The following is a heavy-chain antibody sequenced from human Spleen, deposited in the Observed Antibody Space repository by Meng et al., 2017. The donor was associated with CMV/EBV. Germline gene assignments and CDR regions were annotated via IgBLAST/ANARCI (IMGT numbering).Heavy chain of an antibody. CDR1: GDSIGTYY. CDR3: ARGAHYYPRYFDY. J-gene: IGHJ4*02. Sequence: QVQLQESGPGLVQPSETLSLTCIVSGDSIGTYYWTWIRQPAGKGLEWIGHIFTSGSTNYNPSLKSRVTMSIDPSKNQFSLKLSSVTAADTAVYYCARGAHYYPRYFDYWGQGALVTVSS. V-gene: IGHV4-4*07. D-gene: IGHD3-10*01. CDR2: IFTSGST.